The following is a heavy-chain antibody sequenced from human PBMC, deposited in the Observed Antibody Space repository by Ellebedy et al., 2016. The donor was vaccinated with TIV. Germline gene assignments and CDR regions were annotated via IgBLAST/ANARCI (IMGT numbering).Heavy chain of an antibody. J-gene: IGHJ4*02. CDR3: ARGGIVVVVAAYY. CDR2: ISYDGSNK. D-gene: IGHD2-15*01. CDR1: GFTFSSYA. Sequence: GESLKISXAASGFTFSSYAMHWVRQAPGKGLEWVAVISYDGSNKYYADSVKGRFTISRDNSKNTLYLQMNSLRAEDTAVYYCARGGIVVVVAAYYWGQGTLVTVSS. V-gene: IGHV3-30*04.